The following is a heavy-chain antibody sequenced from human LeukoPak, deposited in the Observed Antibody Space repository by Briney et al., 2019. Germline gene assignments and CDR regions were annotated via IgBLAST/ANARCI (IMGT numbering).Heavy chain of an antibody. J-gene: IGHJ6*03. D-gene: IGHD1-1*01. CDR1: GGSISSYY. CDR2: IYTSGST. Sequence: TSETLSLTCTVSGGSISSYYWSWIRQPAGKGLEWIGRIYTSGSTNYNPSLKSRVTMSVDTSKNQFSLKLSSVTAADTAVYYCARVQLEHRYYYYYMDVWGKGTTVTVSS. CDR3: ARVQLEHRYYYYYMDV. V-gene: IGHV4-4*07.